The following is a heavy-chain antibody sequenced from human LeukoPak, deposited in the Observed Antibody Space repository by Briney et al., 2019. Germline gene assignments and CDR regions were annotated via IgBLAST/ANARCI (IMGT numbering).Heavy chain of an antibody. CDR1: GFTFSSNW. Sequence: GGSLRLSCAASGFTFSSNWMSWVRQAPGKGLEWVANIKQDGSEKYYVDSVKGRFTISGDNAKNSLYLQMNSLRAEDTAVYYCARDLIAVAESHFDYWGQGTLVTVAS. CDR2: IKQDGSEK. J-gene: IGHJ4*02. CDR3: ARDLIAVAESHFDY. D-gene: IGHD6-19*01. V-gene: IGHV3-7*01.